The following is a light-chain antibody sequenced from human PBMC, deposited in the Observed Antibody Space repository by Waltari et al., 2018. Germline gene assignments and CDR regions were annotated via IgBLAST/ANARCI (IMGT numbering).Light chain of an antibody. V-gene: IGKV1-9*01. CDR1: QGISSY. CDR3: QQLNGYPLT. Sequence: DIQLTQSPSFLSASVGDRVTITCRASQGISSYLAWYQQKPGKAPKLLIYAASTLQSGVPSTFSGSGSGTEFTLTSSRLQPEDFATYYCQQLNGYPLTFGGGTKVEIK. J-gene: IGKJ4*01. CDR2: AAS.